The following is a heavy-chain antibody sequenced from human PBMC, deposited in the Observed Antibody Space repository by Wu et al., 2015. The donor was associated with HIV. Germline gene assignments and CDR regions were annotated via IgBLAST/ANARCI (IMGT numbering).Heavy chain of an antibody. J-gene: IGHJ3*02. D-gene: IGHD4-17*01. V-gene: IGHV1-69*11. CDR1: GGTFSGLA. CDR3: ARERGYGDYGQDALDI. Sequence: QVQLVQSGAEVKKSGSAVKVSCKASGGTFSGLAINWVRQAPGQGLEWMGAIISILGTPKYAQKFQDRVIITADESTNTAYMEVRGLRSEDTAVYYCARERGYGDYGQDALDIWGQGTMVTVS. CDR2: IISILGTP.